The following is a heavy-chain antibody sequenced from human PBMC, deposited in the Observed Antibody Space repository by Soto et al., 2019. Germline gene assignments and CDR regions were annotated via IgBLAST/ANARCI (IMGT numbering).Heavy chain of an antibody. CDR1: GYTYTSYD. J-gene: IGHJ6*03. CDR2: MNPNSGNT. D-gene: IGHD2-2*01. V-gene: IGHV1-8*01. CDR3: ARAGYCSSTSCYLYYYMDV. Sequence: GASVKACCKASGYTYTSYDINWVRQENEQGLEWMGWMNPNSGNTGYAQKFQGRVTMTRNTSISTAYMELSSLRSEDTAVYCCARAGYCSSTSCYLYYYMDVWGKGTTVTVSS.